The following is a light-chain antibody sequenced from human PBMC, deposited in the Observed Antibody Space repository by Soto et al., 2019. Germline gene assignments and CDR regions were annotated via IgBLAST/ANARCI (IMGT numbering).Light chain of an antibody. CDR2: DAS. V-gene: IGKV1-39*01. J-gene: IGKJ2*01. CDR1: QAINKN. CDR3: QQSYNSPYP. Sequence: DIQMTQSPASLSASVGDRVTITCRASQAINKNLNWYRHKLGKAPELLIYDASDSQAGVPSRFSGSGSGADFTLIISGLQPEDFATYYCQQSYNSPYPFGQGTKLEI.